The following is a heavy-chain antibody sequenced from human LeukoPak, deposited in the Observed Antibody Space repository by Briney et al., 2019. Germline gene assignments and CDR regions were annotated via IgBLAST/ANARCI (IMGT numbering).Heavy chain of an antibody. J-gene: IGHJ4*02. CDR2: ISSSSSYI. D-gene: IGHD3-22*01. Sequence: RGSLRLSCAASGFTFSSYSMNWVRQAPGKGLEWVSSISSSSSYIYYADSVKGRFTISRDNAKNSLYLQMNSLRAEDTAVYYCARDNYDSSGYHYFDYWGQGTLVTVSS. V-gene: IGHV3-21*01. CDR1: GFTFSSYS. CDR3: ARDNYDSSGYHYFDY.